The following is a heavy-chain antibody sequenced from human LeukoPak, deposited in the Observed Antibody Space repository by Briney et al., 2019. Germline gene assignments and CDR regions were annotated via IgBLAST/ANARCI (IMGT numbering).Heavy chain of an antibody. D-gene: IGHD6-13*01. CDR2: INHSGST. CDR3: ARQLVGDY. J-gene: IGHJ4*02. Sequence: SETLSLTCAVYGGSFSGYYWSWIRQPPGKGLEWIGEINHSGSTNYNPSLKSRVTISVDTSKNQFSLKLSSVTAADTAVYYCARQLVGDYWGQGTLVTVSS. V-gene: IGHV4-34*01. CDR1: GGSFSGYY.